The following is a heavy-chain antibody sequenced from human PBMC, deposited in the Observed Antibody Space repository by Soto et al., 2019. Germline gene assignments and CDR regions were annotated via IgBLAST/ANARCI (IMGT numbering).Heavy chain of an antibody. J-gene: IGHJ4*02. CDR3: AFKWTSNPFY. Sequence: VPLLESGGGLVQPGGSLRLSCATSGFTFTAYDLTWVRQAPGKGLDWVSGISPGGDTTYYADSVKGRFTISRDNSKTVLYLQMNSLRAEDTAVYYGAFKWTSNPFYWGQGTLVIVSS. CDR1: GFTFTAYD. V-gene: IGHV3-23*01. D-gene: IGHD1-26*01. CDR2: ISPGGDTT.